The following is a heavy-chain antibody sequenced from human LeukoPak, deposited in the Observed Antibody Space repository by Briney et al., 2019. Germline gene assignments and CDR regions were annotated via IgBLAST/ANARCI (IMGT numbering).Heavy chain of an antibody. Sequence: GGSLRLSCAASGFTFSSYAMSWVRQAPGKGLEWVSAISGSGGSTYYADSVKGRFTISRDNSKNTLYLQMNSLRAGDTAVYYCAKARVQLWLGPDALDIWGQGTMVTVSS. D-gene: IGHD5-18*01. V-gene: IGHV3-23*01. CDR2: ISGSGGST. CDR3: AKARVQLWLGPDALDI. J-gene: IGHJ3*02. CDR1: GFTFSSYA.